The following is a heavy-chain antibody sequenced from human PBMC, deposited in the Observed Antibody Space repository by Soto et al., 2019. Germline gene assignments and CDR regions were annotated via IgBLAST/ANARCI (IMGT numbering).Heavy chain of an antibody. Sequence: SETLSLTCTVSGGSISSYYWSWIRQPAGKGLEWIGRIYTSGSTNYNPSLKSRVTISVDTSKNQFSLKLSSVTTADTAVYYCARERDCSSTSCYRAYYFDYWGQGTLVTVSS. CDR2: IYTSGST. J-gene: IGHJ4*02. D-gene: IGHD2-2*02. V-gene: IGHV4-4*07. CDR3: ARERDCSSTSCYRAYYFDY. CDR1: GGSISSYY.